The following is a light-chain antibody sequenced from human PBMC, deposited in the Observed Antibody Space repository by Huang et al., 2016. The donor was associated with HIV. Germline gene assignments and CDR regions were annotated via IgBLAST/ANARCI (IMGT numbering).Light chain of an antibody. J-gene: IGKJ2*01. V-gene: IGKV3-20*01. CDR1: QSVSSSY. CDR2: GAS. CDR3: QQYGSSYT. Sequence: IVLTQFPGTLSLSPGERATLSCRASQSVSSSYLAWYQQKHGQAPRLLIYGASSWATGIPDRFSGSGSGTDCTITISRLEPEDFGVYYCQQYGSSYTFGQGTELEIK.